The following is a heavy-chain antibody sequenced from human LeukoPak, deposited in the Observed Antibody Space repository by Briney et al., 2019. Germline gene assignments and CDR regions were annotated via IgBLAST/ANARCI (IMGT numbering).Heavy chain of an antibody. CDR3: ARDYGPGDY. CDR2: IKQDGSEK. D-gene: IGHD4-17*01. J-gene: IGHJ4*02. CDR1: GFTFSTSW. Sequence: PGGSLRLSCGASGFTFSTSWMSWVRQAPGKGLEWVANIKQDGSEKNYVDSVKGRFTISRDNAKNSLFLQMNSLRADDTAVYYCARDYGPGDYWGQGTLVTVSS. V-gene: IGHV3-7*01.